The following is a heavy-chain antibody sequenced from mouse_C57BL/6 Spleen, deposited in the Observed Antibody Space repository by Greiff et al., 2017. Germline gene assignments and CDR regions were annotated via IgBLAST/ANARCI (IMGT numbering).Heavy chain of an antibody. J-gene: IGHJ2*01. CDR1: GFTFSSYT. V-gene: IGHV5-9*01. CDR3: ARQGGWDAYFDY. CDR2: ISGGGGNT. Sequence: EVTLVESGGGLVKPGGSLKLSCAASGFTFSSYTMSWVRQTPEKRLEWVATISGGGGNTYYPDRVKGRFTISRDNAKNTLYLQMSSLRSEDTALYYCARQGGWDAYFDYWGQGTTLTVSS. D-gene: IGHD4-1*01.